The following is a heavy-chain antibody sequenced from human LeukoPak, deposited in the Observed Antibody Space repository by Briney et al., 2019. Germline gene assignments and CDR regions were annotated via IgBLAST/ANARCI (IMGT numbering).Heavy chain of an antibody. CDR3: ARDKYCSSTSCYRGWFDP. D-gene: IGHD2-2*01. CDR1: GYTFSSYG. J-gene: IGHJ5*02. V-gene: IGHV1-18*01. CDR2: ISAYNGNT. Sequence: ASVKVSCKASGYTFSSYGISWVRQAPGQGLEWMGWISAYNGNTNYAQKLQGRVTMTTDTSTSTAYMELRSLRSDDTAVYYCARDKYCSSTSCYRGWFDPWAREPWSPSPQ.